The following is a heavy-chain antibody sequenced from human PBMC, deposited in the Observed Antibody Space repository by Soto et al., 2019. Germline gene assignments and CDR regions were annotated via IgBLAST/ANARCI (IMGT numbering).Heavy chain of an antibody. CDR3: ARVRIAAAGTVIDY. CDR1: GGSISGSNW. Sequence: SETLSLTCAVSGGSISGSNWWSWFRQPPGKGLEWIGEIYHSGSTNYNPSLKSRVTISVDKSKNQFSLKLSSVTAADTAVYYCARVRIAAAGTVIDYWGQGTLVTVSS. V-gene: IGHV4-4*02. J-gene: IGHJ4*02. CDR2: IYHSGST. D-gene: IGHD6-13*01.